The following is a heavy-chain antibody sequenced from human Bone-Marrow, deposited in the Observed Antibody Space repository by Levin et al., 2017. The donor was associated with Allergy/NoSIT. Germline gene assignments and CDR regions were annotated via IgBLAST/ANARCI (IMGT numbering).Heavy chain of an antibody. J-gene: IGHJ4*02. CDR1: GFTFSSYA. Sequence: GGSLRLSCAASGFTFSSYAMSWVRQAPGKGLEWVSAISGSGGSTYYADSVKGRFTISRDNSKNTLYLQMNSLRAEDTAVYYCAKDLPEPRYCSSTSCYLFLLGEHHFDYWGQGTLVTVSS. CDR2: ISGSGGST. V-gene: IGHV3-23*01. D-gene: IGHD2-2*01. CDR3: AKDLPEPRYCSSTSCYLFLLGEHHFDY.